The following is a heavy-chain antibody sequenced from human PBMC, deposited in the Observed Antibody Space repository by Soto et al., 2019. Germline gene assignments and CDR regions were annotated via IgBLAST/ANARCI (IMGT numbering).Heavy chain of an antibody. CDR3: ARDWGV. CDR2: ISSSSSTI. J-gene: IGHJ6*02. V-gene: IGHV3-48*01. Sequence: EVKLVESGGGLVQPGGSLSLSCAASGFTFSSYSMNWVRQAPGKGLEWVSYISSSSSTIYYADSVKGRFTISRDNAKNSRYLQMNGLRAEDTDVYDCARDWGVWGRVNTVTFAS. D-gene: IGHD3-16*01. CDR1: GFTFSSYS.